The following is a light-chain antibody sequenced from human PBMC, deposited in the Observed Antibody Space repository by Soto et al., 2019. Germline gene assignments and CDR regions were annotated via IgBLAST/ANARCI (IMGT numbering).Light chain of an antibody. J-gene: IGKJ4*01. Sequence: EIVMTQSPATLSVSPGERATLSCRASQSITGNLTWYQQKPGQAPRLLIYDASTRATGIPARFSGSGSGTEFTLTISSLQSEDFAVYYCQQYHNWPLTFGGRTKVEIK. V-gene: IGKV3-15*01. CDR2: DAS. CDR1: QSITGN. CDR3: QQYHNWPLT.